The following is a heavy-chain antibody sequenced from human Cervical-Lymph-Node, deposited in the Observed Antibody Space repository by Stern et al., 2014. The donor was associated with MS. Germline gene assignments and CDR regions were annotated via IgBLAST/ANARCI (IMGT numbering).Heavy chain of an antibody. CDR1: GGSISSSGFY. CDR2: LSFSGST. J-gene: IGHJ4*02. Sequence: LQLQESGPGLVKPSETLSLTCTVSGGSISSSGFYWGWIRQPPGKGLEWIATLSFSGSTYYNSSLKRRIPMSAAPSKNQLSLKLSSVTAADTAVYYCARQGGRYSPKNWGQGTLVTVSS. CDR3: ARQGGRYSPKN. D-gene: IGHD1-1*01. V-gene: IGHV4-39*01.